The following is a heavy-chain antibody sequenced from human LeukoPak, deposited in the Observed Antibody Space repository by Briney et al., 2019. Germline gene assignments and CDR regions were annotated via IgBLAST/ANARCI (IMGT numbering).Heavy chain of an antibody. D-gene: IGHD3-3*01. CDR2: IIPIFGTA. J-gene: IGHJ4*02. CDR1: GGTFSSYA. Sequence: SVKVSCKASGGTFSSYAISWVRQAPGQGLEWMGGIIPIFGTANYAQKFQGRVTITADKSTSTVYMELSSLRSEDTAVYYCARAGRRLFGVLIPLSFDYWGQGTPVTVSS. CDR3: ARAGRRLFGVLIPLSFDY. V-gene: IGHV1-69*06.